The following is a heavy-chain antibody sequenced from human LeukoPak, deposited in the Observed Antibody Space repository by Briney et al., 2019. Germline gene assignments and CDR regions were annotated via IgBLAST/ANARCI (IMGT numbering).Heavy chain of an antibody. D-gene: IGHD3-16*02. V-gene: IGHV4-34*01. Sequence: NPSETLSLTCAVYGGSFSGYYWSWIRQPPGKGLEWIGEINHSGSTNYNPSLKSRVTISVDTSKNQFSLKLSSVTAADTAVYYCARSAWWGSYRYFDYWGQGTLVTVSS. CDR2: INHSGST. CDR3: ARSAWWGSYRYFDY. CDR1: GGSFSGYY. J-gene: IGHJ4*02.